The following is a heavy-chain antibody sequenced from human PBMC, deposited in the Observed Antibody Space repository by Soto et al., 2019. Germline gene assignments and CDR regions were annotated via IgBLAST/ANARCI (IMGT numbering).Heavy chain of an antibody. CDR1: GYSISSGNY. CDR3: ARDVRSSSWYSWFDP. V-gene: IGHV4-38-2*02. D-gene: IGHD6-13*01. CDR2: LYHIGST. Sequence: SETLSLTCAVSGYSISSGNYWAWIRQPPGRGLEWIGSLYHIGSTHYNTSLKSRVTISVDTSKNQFSLKLSSVTAADTAVYYCARDVRSSSWYSWFDPWGQGTLVTVSS. J-gene: IGHJ5*02.